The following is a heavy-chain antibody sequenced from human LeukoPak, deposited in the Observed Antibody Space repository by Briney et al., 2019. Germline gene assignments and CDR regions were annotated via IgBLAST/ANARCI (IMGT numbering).Heavy chain of an antibody. CDR3: ARVKYYDFWSGIYYYYYYYMDV. V-gene: IGHV4-34*01. J-gene: IGHJ6*03. CDR1: GGSFSGYY. Sequence: SETLSLTCAVYGGSFSGYYWSWIRQPPGKGLEWIGEINHSGSTNYNPSLKSRVTISVDTSKNQFSLKLSSVTAADTAVYYCARVKYYDFWSGIYYYYYYYMDVWGEGTTVTVSS. CDR2: INHSGST. D-gene: IGHD3-3*01.